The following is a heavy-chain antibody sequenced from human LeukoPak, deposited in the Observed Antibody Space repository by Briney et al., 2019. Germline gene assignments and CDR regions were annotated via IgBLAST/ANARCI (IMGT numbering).Heavy chain of an antibody. V-gene: IGHV3-74*01. CDR3: ARVDTDTSGYYFDY. CDR1: GFTFSSYW. D-gene: IGHD6-19*01. Sequence: GGSLRLSCAASGFTFSSYWMRWVRQAPGKGLVWVSRINNDGSSISYADSVKGRFTISRDNAKNTLYPQMNSLSAEDTALYYCARVDTDTSGYYFDYWGQGTLVTVSS. CDR2: INNDGSSI. J-gene: IGHJ4*02.